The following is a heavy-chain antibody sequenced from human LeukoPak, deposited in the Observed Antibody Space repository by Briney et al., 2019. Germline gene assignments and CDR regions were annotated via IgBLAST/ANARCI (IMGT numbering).Heavy chain of an antibody. V-gene: IGHV3-23*01. CDR1: GFIFSSYA. J-gene: IGHJ4*02. Sequence: GGSLRHSCAASGFIFSSYAWSWVGQAPVKGLEWVSGISGSGGRTYYADSVKGRFTISRDNSKNTLYLQMNNLRAEDTAVYYCAKEGVYSGTYWDYFDCWGQGTLVTVSS. CDR2: ISGSGGRT. CDR3: AKEGVYSGTYWDYFDC. D-gene: IGHD1-26*01.